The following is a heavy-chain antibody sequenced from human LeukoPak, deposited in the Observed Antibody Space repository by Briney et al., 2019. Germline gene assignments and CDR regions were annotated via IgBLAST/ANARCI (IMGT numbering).Heavy chain of an antibody. Sequence: GGSLRLSCAAPGFTFWDFAMHWVCQAPGKGLEWGALIWKDGSDEFYADSVKGRFTISRDNSRNTLSLQMNSLRGEDTAVYYCAREEAFQLEASLDQWGQGTLVTVSS. V-gene: IGHV3-33*01. CDR3: AREEAFQLEASLDQ. D-gene: IGHD3-3*01. J-gene: IGHJ4*02. CDR2: IWKDGSDE. CDR1: GFTFWDFA.